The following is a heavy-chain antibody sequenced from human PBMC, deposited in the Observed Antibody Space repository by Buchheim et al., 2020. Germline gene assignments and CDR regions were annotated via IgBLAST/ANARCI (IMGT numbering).Heavy chain of an antibody. D-gene: IGHD6-6*01. CDR2: ISGSGSMI. Sequence: QVQLVESGGGLVKPGGSLRLSCAASGFNFSDYYMTWIRQAPGKGLEWVSYISGSGSMIYYAESVKGRFTISRDNAKNSLHLQMNTLRAEDTAVYYCARDRIGAARRWFDPWGQGTL. J-gene: IGHJ5*02. CDR3: ARDRIGAARRWFDP. CDR1: GFNFSDYY. V-gene: IGHV3-11*01.